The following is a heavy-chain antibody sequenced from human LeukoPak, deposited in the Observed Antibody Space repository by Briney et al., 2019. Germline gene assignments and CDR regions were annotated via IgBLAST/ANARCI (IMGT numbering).Heavy chain of an antibody. CDR1: GGSISSYY. CDR2: IYTSGST. J-gene: IGHJ6*02. CDR3: ASEHGSTYYYYYGMDV. D-gene: IGHD3-10*01. Sequence: PSETLSLTCTVSGGSISSYYWSWIRQPAGKGLEWIGRIYTSGSTNYNPSLKSRVTMSVDTSKNQFSLKLSSVTAADTAEYYCASEHGSTYYYYYGMDVWGQGTTVTVSS. V-gene: IGHV4-4*07.